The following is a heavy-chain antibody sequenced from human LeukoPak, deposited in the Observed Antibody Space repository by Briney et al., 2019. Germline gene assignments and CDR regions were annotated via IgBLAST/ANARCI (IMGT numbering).Heavy chain of an antibody. J-gene: IGHJ3*02. V-gene: IGHV1-2*02. Sequence: ASVKVSCKASGYTFTGYYMHWVRQAPGQGLEWMGWINPNSGGTNYAQKFQGRVTMTRDTSISTAYMELSRLRSDDTAVYYCARWIAYCGGDCYPGGHDAFDIWGQGTMVTVSS. CDR2: INPNSGGT. D-gene: IGHD2-21*02. CDR3: ARWIAYCGGDCYPGGHDAFDI. CDR1: GYTFTGYY.